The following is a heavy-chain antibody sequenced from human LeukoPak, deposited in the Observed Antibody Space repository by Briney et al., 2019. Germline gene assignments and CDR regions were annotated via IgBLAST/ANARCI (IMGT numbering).Heavy chain of an antibody. CDR2: MNPNSANT. CDR1: GYTFTSYD. Sequence: GASVKLSCKASGYTFTSYDMNWVRQATGQGLEWIAWMNPNSANTSYAHYFKGRFTITRNTSINTTYMELNSLRSEDTAVYYWSRWSLAGGAAADYWGQGTLVTVSS. CDR3: SRWSLAGGAAADY. J-gene: IGHJ4*02. D-gene: IGHD3-16*01. V-gene: IGHV1-8*03.